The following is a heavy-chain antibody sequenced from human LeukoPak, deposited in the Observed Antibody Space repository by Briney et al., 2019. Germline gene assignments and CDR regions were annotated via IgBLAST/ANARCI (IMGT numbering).Heavy chain of an antibody. CDR3: ARVGIQLWEYYYYYYMDV. J-gene: IGHJ6*03. CDR2: IYYSGST. D-gene: IGHD5-18*01. CDR1: GGSISSHY. Sequence: SETLFLTCTVSGGSISSHYWSWVRQPPGKGLEWIGYIYYSGSTNYNPSLKSRVTISVDTSKNQFSLKLTSVTAADTAVYYCARVGIQLWEYYYYYYMDVWGKGTTVTVSS. V-gene: IGHV4-59*11.